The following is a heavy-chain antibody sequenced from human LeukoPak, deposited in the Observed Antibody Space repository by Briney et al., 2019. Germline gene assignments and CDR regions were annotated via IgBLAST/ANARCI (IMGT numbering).Heavy chain of an antibody. CDR1: GYTFTGYY. CDR2: INHSSGGT. Sequence: ASVKVSCKASGYTFTGYYMHSVRQAPGQRLEWMGWINHSSGGTNYAQEFQGRFTMTRDTSISTASMELSGLRSDDTAVYYCARPEDTSMVNWGQRTLVTVSS. CDR3: ARPEDTSMVN. J-gene: IGHJ4*02. V-gene: IGHV1-2*02. D-gene: IGHD5-18*01.